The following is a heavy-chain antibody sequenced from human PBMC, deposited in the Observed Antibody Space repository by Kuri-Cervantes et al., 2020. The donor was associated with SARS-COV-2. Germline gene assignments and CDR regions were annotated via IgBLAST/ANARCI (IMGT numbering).Heavy chain of an antibody. D-gene: IGHD6-13*01. J-gene: IGHJ5*02. V-gene: IGHV1-18*01. CDR1: GYTFTSYG. CDR3: ARGGIAAAGWVDWFDP. Sequence: ASVKVSCKASGYTFTSYGISWVRQAPGQGLEWMGWISAFNANTNYAQKFQGRVTMTTDTSTTTAYMELRSLRSDDTAVYYCARGGIAAAGWVDWFDPWGQGTLVTVSS. CDR2: ISAFNANT.